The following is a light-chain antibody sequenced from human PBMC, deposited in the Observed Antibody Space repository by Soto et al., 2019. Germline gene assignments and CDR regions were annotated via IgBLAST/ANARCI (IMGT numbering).Light chain of an antibody. CDR3: QQYDTSPFS. V-gene: IGKV3-20*01. J-gene: IGKJ2*01. CDR2: GAS. Sequence: EIVLTQSPGTLSLSPGERATLSCRASQSLSSRYLVWYQQKSGQAPRLLISGASSRATGIPDRFSGSGSGTHFPLTISSLEPEDFAVYYCQQYDTSPFSFGLGTKLEI. CDR1: QSLSSRY.